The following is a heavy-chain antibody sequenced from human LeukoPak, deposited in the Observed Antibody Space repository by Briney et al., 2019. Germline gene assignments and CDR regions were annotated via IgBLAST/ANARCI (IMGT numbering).Heavy chain of an antibody. D-gene: IGHD4-17*01. J-gene: IGHJ4*02. CDR2: IYSGGST. V-gene: IGHV3-53*01. Sequence: GGSLRLSCAASGFTVSSNDMSWVRQAPGKGLEWVSVIYSGGSTYYADSVKGRFTISRDNSKNTLYLQMNSLRAEDTAVYCCARPNGDYYYFDYWGQGTLVTVSS. CDR3: ARPNGDYYYFDY. CDR1: GFTVSSND.